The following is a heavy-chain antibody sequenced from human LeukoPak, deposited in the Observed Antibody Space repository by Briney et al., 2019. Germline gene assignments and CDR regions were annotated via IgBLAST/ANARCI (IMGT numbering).Heavy chain of an antibody. CDR3: AREECSGGSCDALYYYYYYGMDV. V-gene: IGHV4-34*01. D-gene: IGHD2-15*01. CDR1: GGSFSGYY. J-gene: IGHJ6*02. Sequence: SETLSFTCAVYGGSFSGYYWSWIRQPPGKGLEWIGEINHSGSTNYNPSLKSRVTISVDTSKNQFSLRLSSVTAADTAVYYCAREECSGGSCDALYYYYYYGMDVWGQGTTVTVSS. CDR2: INHSGST.